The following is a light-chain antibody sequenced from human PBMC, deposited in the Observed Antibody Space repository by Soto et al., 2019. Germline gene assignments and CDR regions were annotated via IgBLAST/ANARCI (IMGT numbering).Light chain of an antibody. CDR3: LQVKSFPRT. CDR1: QDINNR. J-gene: IGKJ1*01. CDR2: AAS. V-gene: IGKV1-12*01. Sequence: DIQMTQSPSSVSASVGDRVTITCRASQDINNRLAWFQQRPGRAPKYLIQAASILQSEFPSRFSGSGSGTDFTLTINSLQPEDLATYYCLQVKSFPRTFGQGTKVDIK.